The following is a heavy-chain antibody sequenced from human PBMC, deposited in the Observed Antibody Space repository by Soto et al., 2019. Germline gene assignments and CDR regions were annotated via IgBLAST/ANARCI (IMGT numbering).Heavy chain of an antibody. CDR3: ARDRYSGSLTDGGFDY. D-gene: IGHD1-26*01. CDR2: ISPSGGTT. CDR1: GYTFTSYY. Sequence: GASVKVSCKASGYTFTSYYIHWVRQAPGQGLEWMGIISPSGGTTSYAQKLQGRVTMTRDTSTSTVYMELSSLRSEDTAVYYCARDRYSGSLTDGGFDYWGQGTLVTVSS. J-gene: IGHJ4*02. V-gene: IGHV1-46*03.